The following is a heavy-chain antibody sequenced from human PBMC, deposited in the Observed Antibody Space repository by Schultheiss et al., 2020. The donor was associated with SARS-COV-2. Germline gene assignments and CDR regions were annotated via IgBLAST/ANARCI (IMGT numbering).Heavy chain of an antibody. CDR2: VSFEGGGQ. V-gene: IGHV3-30*18. Sequence: GESLKISCAASGFAFTSYGIFWVRQAPGKGLEWVAYVSFEGGGQFYADSVKGRSIVSRDDSRHTVALRIDSLRPEDTAKYFCAKSALFYGSGMMDWGQGTLVTVSS. D-gene: IGHD3-10*01. CDR3: AKSALFYGSGMMD. J-gene: IGHJ4*02. CDR1: GFAFTSYG.